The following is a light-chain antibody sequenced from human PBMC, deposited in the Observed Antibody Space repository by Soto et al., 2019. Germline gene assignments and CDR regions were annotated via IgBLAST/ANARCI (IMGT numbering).Light chain of an antibody. CDR1: QDIGSY. V-gene: IGKV1-9*01. J-gene: IGKJ3*01. Sequence: DIQLTQSPSFLSASVGDRVTITCRASQDIGSYLAWYQQKPGQAPKLLIYTASTLQSGVPSRFSGSESGTEFALTITSLQPEDFASYYCQQLTDYQLTFGPGPKVDIK. CDR2: TAS. CDR3: QQLTDYQLT.